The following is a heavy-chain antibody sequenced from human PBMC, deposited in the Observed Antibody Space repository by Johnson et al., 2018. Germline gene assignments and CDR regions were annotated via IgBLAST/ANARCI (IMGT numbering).Heavy chain of an antibody. CDR2: ISSSSSYI. D-gene: IGHD5-18*01. J-gene: IGHJ6*03. CDR1: GFTFSSYS. CDR3: ARGDGRDTAMEPYYYYYMDV. Sequence: VQLVQSGGGLVKPGGSLRLSCAASGFTFSSYSMNWVRQAPGKGLEWVSSISSSSSYIYYADSVKGRFTISRDNAKNSLYLQMNSLRAEDTAVYYCARGDGRDTAMEPYYYYYMDVWGKGTTVTVSS. V-gene: IGHV3-21*04.